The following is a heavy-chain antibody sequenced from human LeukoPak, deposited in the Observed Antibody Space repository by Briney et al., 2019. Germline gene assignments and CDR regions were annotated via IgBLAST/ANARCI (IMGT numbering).Heavy chain of an antibody. D-gene: IGHD1-26*01. Sequence: PGGSLRLSCAASGFTFSSYWMHWVRQAPGKGLVWVSRINSDGSSTSYADSVKGRFTISRDNAKNALYLQMNSLRAEDTAVYYCARGRVGYYYYYGMDVWGQGTTVTVSS. J-gene: IGHJ6*02. V-gene: IGHV3-74*01. CDR3: ARGRVGYYYYYGMDV. CDR2: INSDGSST. CDR1: GFTFSSYW.